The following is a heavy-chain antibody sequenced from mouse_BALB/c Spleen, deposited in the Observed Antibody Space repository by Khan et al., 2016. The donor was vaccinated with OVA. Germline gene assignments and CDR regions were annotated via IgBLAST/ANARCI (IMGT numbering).Heavy chain of an antibody. CDR3: ARAYYGNYREAMDY. Sequence: QMQLEESGPGLVAPSQSLSITCTVSGFSLTGFGVNWVRQPPGKGLEWLGMIWGDGSTDYNSALKSRLNLSKDNSKSQVFLKMNSLQTNDTARYYCARAYYGNYREAMDYWGQGTSVTVSS. CDR1: GFSLTGFG. CDR2: IWGDGST. J-gene: IGHJ4*01. D-gene: IGHD2-10*01. V-gene: IGHV2-6-7*01.